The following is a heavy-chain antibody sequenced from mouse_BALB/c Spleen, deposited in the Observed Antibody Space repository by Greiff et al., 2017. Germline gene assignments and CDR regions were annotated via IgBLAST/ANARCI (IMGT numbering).Heavy chain of an antibody. D-gene: IGHD2-14*01. J-gene: IGHJ3*01. CDR3: TRGGVRAWFAY. Sequence: QVQLQQPGAELVRPGASVKLSCKASGYTFTSYWINWVKQRPGQGLEWIGNIYPSDSYTNYNQKFKDKATLTVDKSSSTAYMQLSSPTSEDSAVYYCTRGGVRAWFAYWGQGTLVTVSA. V-gene: IGHV1-69*02. CDR1: GYTFTSYW. CDR2: IYPSDSYT.